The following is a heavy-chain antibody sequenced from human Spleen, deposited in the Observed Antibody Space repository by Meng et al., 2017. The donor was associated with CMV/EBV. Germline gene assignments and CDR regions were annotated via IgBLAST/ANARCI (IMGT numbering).Heavy chain of an antibody. CDR2: IYYSGST. CDR3: ARYYYGSGSSSYFDY. J-gene: IGHJ4*02. CDR1: GGSVTSGSYY. Sequence: SETLSLTCTVSGGSVTSGSYYWSWIRQPPGKGLEWIGYIYYSGSTNYNPSLKRRVTMSVDTSKSHFSLNLNSVTAADTAVYYCARYYYGSGSSSYFDYWGQGTLVTVSS. D-gene: IGHD3-10*01. V-gene: IGHV4-61*01.